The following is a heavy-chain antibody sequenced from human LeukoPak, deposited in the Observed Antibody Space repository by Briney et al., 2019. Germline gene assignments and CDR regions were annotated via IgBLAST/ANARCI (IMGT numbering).Heavy chain of an antibody. Sequence: GESLKTSCKHSEYSFPNYCIGWVRQMPGKGLEWMGIIYPDDSDTRYSPSFQGQVTISADKSISTAYLQWSSLKASDTAMYYCARLVEQQRNFDYWGQGTLVTVSS. D-gene: IGHD6-13*01. CDR1: EYSFPNYC. CDR2: IYPDDSDT. CDR3: ARLVEQQRNFDY. V-gene: IGHV5-51*01. J-gene: IGHJ4*02.